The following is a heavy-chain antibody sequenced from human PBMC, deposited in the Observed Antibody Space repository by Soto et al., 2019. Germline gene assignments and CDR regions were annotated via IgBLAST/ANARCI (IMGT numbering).Heavy chain of an antibody. CDR1: GFNFNNNG. J-gene: IGHJ2*01. CDR3: ARDRGYCSGGSCYWCFDL. D-gene: IGHD2-15*01. V-gene: IGHV3-23*01. CDR2: ISSDGVST. Sequence: HPGGSLRLSCAASGFNFNNNGMSWVRQAPGKGLEWVSTISSDGVSTYFADSVKGRFTISRDNSKNTMYVQMNSLRDEDTAIYYCARDRGYCSGGSCYWCFDLWGRGTLVTVSS.